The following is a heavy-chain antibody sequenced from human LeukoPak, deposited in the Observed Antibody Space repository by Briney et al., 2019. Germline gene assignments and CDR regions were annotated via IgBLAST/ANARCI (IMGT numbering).Heavy chain of an antibody. CDR1: GFTFSSYS. V-gene: IGHV3-48*01. J-gene: IGHJ3*02. CDR2: ISSSSSTI. CDR3: AREIPDTNDAFDI. Sequence: GGSLRLSCAASGFTFSSYSMNWVRQAPGKGLEWVSYISSSSSTIYYADSVKGRFTIFRDNAKNSLYLQMNSLRSEDTAVYYCAREIPDTNDAFDIWGQGTMVTVSS.